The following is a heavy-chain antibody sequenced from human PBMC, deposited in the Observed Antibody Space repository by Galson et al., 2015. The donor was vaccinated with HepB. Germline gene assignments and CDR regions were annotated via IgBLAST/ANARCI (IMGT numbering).Heavy chain of an antibody. J-gene: IGHJ5*02. CDR2: ISAYNGNT. V-gene: IGHV1-18*04. CDR3: ARVDNWNDVGWFDP. D-gene: IGHD1-1*01. Sequence: SVKVSCKASGYTFTSYGISWVRQAPGQGLEWMGWISAYNGNTNYAQKLQGRVTMTTDTSTSTAYMELRSLRSDDTAVYYCARVDNWNDVGWFDPWGQGTLVTVSS. CDR1: GYTFTSYG.